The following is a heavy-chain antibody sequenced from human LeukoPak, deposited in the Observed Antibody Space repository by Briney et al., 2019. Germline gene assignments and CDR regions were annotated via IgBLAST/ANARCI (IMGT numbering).Heavy chain of an antibody. Sequence: PSETLSLTCAVSGASMSNYHWSWIRQPPGRGLEYIGYVYNSGSTFYNPSLKSRVTISADTFRKQFSLKLTSVAATDTAVYYCSRGTGGYRFDPWGQGILVTVSS. CDR1: GASMSNYH. D-gene: IGHD1-1*01. CDR3: SRGTGGYRFDP. J-gene: IGHJ5*02. V-gene: IGHV4-59*01. CDR2: VYNSGST.